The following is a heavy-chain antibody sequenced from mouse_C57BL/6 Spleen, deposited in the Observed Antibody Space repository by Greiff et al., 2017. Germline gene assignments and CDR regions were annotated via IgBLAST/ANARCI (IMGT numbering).Heavy chain of an antibody. CDR1: GYTFTSYW. D-gene: IGHD1-1*01. V-gene: IGHV1-50*01. CDR3: ARPHYYGSSYAMDY. J-gene: IGHJ4*01. Sequence: VQLQQPGAELVKPGASVKLSCKASGYTFTSYWMQWVKQRPGQGLEWIGEIDPSDSYTNYNQKFKGKATLPVDTSSSTAYMQLSSLTSEDSAVYYCARPHYYGSSYAMDYWGQGTSVTVSS. CDR2: IDPSDSYT.